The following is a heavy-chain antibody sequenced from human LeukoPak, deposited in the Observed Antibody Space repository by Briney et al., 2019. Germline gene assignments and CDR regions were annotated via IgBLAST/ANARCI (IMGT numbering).Heavy chain of an antibody. CDR2: IYYRGST. CDR1: GGSISRSNYY. V-gene: IGHV4-39*01. J-gene: IGHJ4*02. CDR3: ARHVNQNYYDSSGYSNYFEC. Sequence: SETLSLTCALSGGSISRSNYYWGWIRQPPGKGLEWFGSIYYRGSTYYNPSLKSRVTISVDTSKNQFSLKLSSVTAADTAVYYCARHVNQNYYDSSGYSNYFECWGQGTQVTVSS. D-gene: IGHD3-22*01.